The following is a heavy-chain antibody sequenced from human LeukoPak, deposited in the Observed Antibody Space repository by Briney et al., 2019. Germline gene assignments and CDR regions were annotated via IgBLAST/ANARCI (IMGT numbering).Heavy chain of an antibody. D-gene: IGHD6-13*01. CDR2: IESNGLT. J-gene: IGHJ4*02. CDR1: GFTFSSYW. V-gene: IGHV3-74*01. CDR3: ASNSSNFDY. Sequence: GGSLRLSCEASGFTFSSYWMHWVRQIPGKGLMWVSRIESNGLTLYADSVRDRFTISRDNGKNTIYLQMNSLRAEDTAVYYCASNSSNFDYWGQGTLVTVSS.